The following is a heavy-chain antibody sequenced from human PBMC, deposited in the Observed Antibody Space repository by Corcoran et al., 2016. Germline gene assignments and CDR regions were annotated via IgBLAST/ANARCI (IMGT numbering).Heavy chain of an antibody. CDR1: GYTFTSYG. CDR3: ATVPEARYCTNGVCYYYYYGMDV. V-gene: IGHV1-18*01. CDR2: ISAYNGNT. Sequence: QVQLVQSGAEVKKPGASVKVSCKASGYTFTSYGISWVRQAPGQGLEWMGWISAYNGNTNYAQKLQGRVTMTTDTSTSTAYMELRSLRSDDTAVSSCATVPEARYCTNGVCYYYYYGMDVCGQGTTVTASS. D-gene: IGHD2-8*01. J-gene: IGHJ6*02.